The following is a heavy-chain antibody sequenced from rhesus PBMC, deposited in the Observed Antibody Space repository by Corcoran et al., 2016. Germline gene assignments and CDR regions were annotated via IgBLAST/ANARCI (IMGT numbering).Heavy chain of an antibody. CDR1: GGSISGGYG. CDR3: ARESSSGHYFDY. D-gene: IGHD6-31*01. CDR2: LFGSIGRT. V-gene: IGHV4S7*01. Sequence: QLQLQESGPGLVKPSETLSLTCAVSGGSISGGYGWSWIRQPPGKGLEWIGHLFGSIGRTYYNPSLKSRVTISTDTSKNKFSLKLSSVTAADTAVYYCARESSSGHYFDYWGQGVLVTVSS. J-gene: IGHJ4*01.